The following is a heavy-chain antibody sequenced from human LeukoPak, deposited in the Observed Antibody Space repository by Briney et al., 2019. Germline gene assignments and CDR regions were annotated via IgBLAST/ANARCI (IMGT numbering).Heavy chain of an antibody. CDR1: GYTFTSYY. CDR3: ARGPGTVLPRQRNWFDP. CDR2: INPSGGST. V-gene: IGHV1-46*01. Sequence: VASVKVSCEASGYTFTSYYMHWVRQAPGQGLEWMGIINPSGGSTSYAQKFQGRVTMTRDTSTSTVYMELSSLRSEDTAVYYCARGPGTVLPRQRNWFDPWGQGTLVTVSS. D-gene: IGHD2-15*01. J-gene: IGHJ5*02.